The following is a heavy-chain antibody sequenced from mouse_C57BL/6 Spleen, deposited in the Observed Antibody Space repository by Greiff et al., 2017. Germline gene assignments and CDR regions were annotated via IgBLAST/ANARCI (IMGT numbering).Heavy chain of an antibody. CDR3: ASEVDGYYAMDY. CDR2: ISYDGSN. Sequence: EVQLQESGPGLVKPSQSLSLTCSVTGYSITSGYYWNWIRQFPGNKLEWMGYISYDGSNNYNPSLKNRISITRDTSKNQFFLKLNSVTTEHPATYYCASEVDGYYAMDYWGQGPSATVSS. D-gene: IGHD1-1*02. V-gene: IGHV3-6*01. J-gene: IGHJ4*01. CDR1: GYSITSGYY.